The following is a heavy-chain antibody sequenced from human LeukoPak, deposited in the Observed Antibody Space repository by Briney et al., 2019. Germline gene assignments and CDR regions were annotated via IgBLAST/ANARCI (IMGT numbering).Heavy chain of an antibody. V-gene: IGHV1-18*01. CDR3: AKDRIIAVAGYFDY. CDR2: ISAYNGNT. J-gene: IGHJ4*02. D-gene: IGHD6-19*01. CDR1: GYTFRDFG. Sequence: ASVKVSCKASGYTFRDFGISWVRQAPGQGLEWMGWISAYNGNTNYAQKLQGRVTMTTDTSTSTAYMELRSLRSDDTAVYYCAKDRIIAVAGYFDYWGQGTLVTVSS.